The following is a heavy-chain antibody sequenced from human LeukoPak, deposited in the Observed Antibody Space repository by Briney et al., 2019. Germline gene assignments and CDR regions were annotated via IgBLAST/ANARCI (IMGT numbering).Heavy chain of an antibody. CDR1: GFTFSSYG. Sequence: GGSLRLSCAASGFTFSSYGRHWVRRAPGKGLEWVAVIWYDGSNKYYADSVKGRFTISRDNSKNTLYLQMNSLRAEDTAVYYCARDHSSGWYSDYFDYWGQGTLVTVSS. J-gene: IGHJ4*02. V-gene: IGHV3-33*01. CDR2: IWYDGSNK. CDR3: ARDHSSGWYSDYFDY. D-gene: IGHD6-19*01.